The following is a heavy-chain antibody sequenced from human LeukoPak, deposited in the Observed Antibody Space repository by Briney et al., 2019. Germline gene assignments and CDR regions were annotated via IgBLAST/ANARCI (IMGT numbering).Heavy chain of an antibody. V-gene: IGHV3-21*01. CDR1: GFTVSSNY. Sequence: GGSLRLSCAASGFTVSSNYMSWVRQAPGKRLEWVSSISSTSTYIYYADSVKGRFTISRDNAKNSLYLQMNSLRVEDTAVYYCSSRGNYWGQGTLVAVSS. J-gene: IGHJ1*01. D-gene: IGHD1-26*01. CDR3: SSRGNY. CDR2: ISSTSTYI.